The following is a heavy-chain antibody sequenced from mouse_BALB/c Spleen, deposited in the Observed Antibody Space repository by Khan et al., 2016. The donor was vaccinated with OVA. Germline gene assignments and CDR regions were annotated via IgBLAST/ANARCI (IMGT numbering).Heavy chain of an antibody. CDR3: TRRGYGNYRFAY. CDR1: GFNITDYY. J-gene: IGHJ3*01. V-gene: IGHV14-1*02. CDR2: IDPENGNT. Sequence: VQLQQSGAELVRPWALVTLSCKASGFNITDYYMYWVKQRPEQGLEWIGWIDPENGNTIYDPKFQGKASITADTSSNTAYLQLSSLTSEETAVYYGTRRGYGNYRFAYWGQGTLVTVSA. D-gene: IGHD2-1*01.